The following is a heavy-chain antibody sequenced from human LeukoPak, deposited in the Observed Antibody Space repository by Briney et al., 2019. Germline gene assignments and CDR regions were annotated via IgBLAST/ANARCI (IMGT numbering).Heavy chain of an antibody. D-gene: IGHD4/OR15-4a*01. CDR3: ARGPNAFDI. V-gene: IGHV3-7*03. Sequence: GGSLRLSCAASGIPFSTYWMTGVRQAPGKGLEGVANIAQDGRQKYYVDSVKGRFTISRDNAKNSLYLQMNSLRAEDTAVYHCARGPNAFDIWGQGTMVTVSS. CDR1: GIPFSTYW. J-gene: IGHJ3*02. CDR2: IAQDGRQK.